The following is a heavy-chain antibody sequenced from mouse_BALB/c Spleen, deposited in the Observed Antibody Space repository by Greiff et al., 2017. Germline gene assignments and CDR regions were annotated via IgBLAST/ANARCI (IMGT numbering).Heavy chain of an antibody. D-gene: IGHD1-2*01. V-gene: IGHV2-9*02. J-gene: IGHJ4*01. Sequence: QVQLQQSGPGLVAPSQSLSITCTVSGFSLTSYGVHWVRQPPGKGLEWLGVIWAGGSTNYNSALMSRLSISKDNSKSQVFLKMNSLQTDDTAMYYCARDGDYGYVGMDYWGQGTSVTVSS. CDR3: ARDGDYGYVGMDY. CDR2: IWAGGST. CDR1: GFSLTSYG.